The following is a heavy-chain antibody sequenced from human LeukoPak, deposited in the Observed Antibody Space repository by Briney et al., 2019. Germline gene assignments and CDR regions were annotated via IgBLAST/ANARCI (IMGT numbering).Heavy chain of an antibody. CDR1: GCSVSSYY. V-gene: IGHV4-59*02. Sequence: PSETLTLTCAASGCSVSSYYMSWVRQPPGKGLEWIAYLSHSGSCDSNPSLTGRVTTLVDTSKNQFSLKLTSVTAADTAVYYCARARYANAWYAFDIWGHGTMGTVSS. CDR2: LSHSGSC. D-gene: IGHD2-2*01. CDR3: ARARYANAWYAFDI. J-gene: IGHJ3*02.